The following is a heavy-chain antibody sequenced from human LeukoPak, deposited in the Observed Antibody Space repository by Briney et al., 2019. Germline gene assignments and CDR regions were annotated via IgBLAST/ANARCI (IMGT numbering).Heavy chain of an antibody. D-gene: IGHD3-22*01. V-gene: IGHV1-69*06. CDR1: GGTFSSYA. CDR3: ARAMDYYDSSGYYLYYYYYMDV. CDR2: IIPIFGTA. Sequence: SVKVSCKASGGTFSSYAISWVRQAPGQGLEWMGGIIPIFGTANYAQKFQGRVTITADKSTSTAYMELSSLRSEDTAVYYCARAMDYYDSSGYYLYYYYYMDVWGKGTTVTVSS. J-gene: IGHJ6*03.